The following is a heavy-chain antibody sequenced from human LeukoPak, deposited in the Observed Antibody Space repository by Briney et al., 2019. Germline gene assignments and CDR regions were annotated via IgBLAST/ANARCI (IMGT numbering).Heavy chain of an antibody. CDR1: GFLFGDYA. CDR2: IRSKAYGGTT. J-gene: IGHJ4*02. V-gene: IGHV3-49*04. CDR3: TRDGVVINRY. D-gene: IGHD3-3*01. Sequence: PGRSLRLSCTASGFLFGDYAMNWVRQAPGKGLEWVGFIRSKAYGGTTEYAASVKGRFTISRDDSKSIAYLQMNSLKTEDTAVYYCTRDGVVINRYWGQGTLVTVSS.